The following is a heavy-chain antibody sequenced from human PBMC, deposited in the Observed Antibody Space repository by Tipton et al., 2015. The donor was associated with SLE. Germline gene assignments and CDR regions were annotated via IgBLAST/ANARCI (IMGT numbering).Heavy chain of an antibody. D-gene: IGHD6-13*01. CDR2: IYTSGST. J-gene: IGHJ4*02. Sequence: TLSLTCTVSGGSISSGSYYWSWIRQPAGKGLEWIGYIYTSGSTNYNPSLKSRVTISVDTSKNQFSLKLSSVTAADTAVYYCARGGSSWFRYYFDYWGQGTPVIVSS. CDR3: ARGGSSWFRYYFDY. V-gene: IGHV4-61*09. CDR1: GGSISSGSYY.